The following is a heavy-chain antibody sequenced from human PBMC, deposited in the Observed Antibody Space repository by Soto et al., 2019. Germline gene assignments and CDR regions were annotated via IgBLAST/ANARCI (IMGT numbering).Heavy chain of an antibody. CDR1: GGSFSGYY. CDR3: ARSGTVPKFDP. CDR2: INHSGST. V-gene: IGHV4-34*01. D-gene: IGHD2-8*02. J-gene: IGHJ5*02. Sequence: QVQLQQWGAGLLKPSETLSLTCAVYGGSFSGYYWSWIRQPPGKGLEWIGEINHSGSTNYNPSLKSRVTISVDTSKNQFSLKLRSVTAADTAVYYCARSGTVPKFDPWGQGTLVTVSS.